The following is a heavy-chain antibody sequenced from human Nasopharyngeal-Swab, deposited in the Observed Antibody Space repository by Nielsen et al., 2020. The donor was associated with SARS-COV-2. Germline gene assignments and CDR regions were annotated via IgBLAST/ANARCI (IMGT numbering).Heavy chain of an antibody. CDR1: GYTFTSYD. V-gene: IGHV1-8*01. Sequence: ASVKVSCKASGYTFTSYDINWVRQATGQGLEWMGWMNPNSGNTGYAQKFHCRVTMTRNTSISTAYMELSSLRSEDTAVYYCARDVGGSPIAARPDYYYYMDVWGKGTTVTVSS. D-gene: IGHD6-6*01. CDR2: MNPNSGNT. CDR3: ARDVGGSPIAARPDYYYYMDV. J-gene: IGHJ6*03.